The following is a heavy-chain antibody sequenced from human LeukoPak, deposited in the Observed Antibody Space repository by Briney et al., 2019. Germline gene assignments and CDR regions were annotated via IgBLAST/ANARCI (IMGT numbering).Heavy chain of an antibody. CDR2: ISGSGGST. J-gene: IGHJ4*02. D-gene: IGHD3-10*01. V-gene: IGHV3-23*01. CDR1: GFTFSSYA. CDR3: AKAANEFGELLFFFYFDY. Sequence: GGSLRLSCAASGFTFSSYATSWVRQAPGKGLEWVSAISGSGGSTYYADSVKGRFTISRDNSKNTLYLQMNSLRAEDTAVYYCAKAANEFGELLFFFYFDYWGQGTLVTVSS.